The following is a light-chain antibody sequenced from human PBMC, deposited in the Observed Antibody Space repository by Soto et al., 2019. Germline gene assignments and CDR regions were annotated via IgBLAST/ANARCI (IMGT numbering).Light chain of an antibody. V-gene: IGLV2-23*01. CDR1: SSDVGSYNL. J-gene: IGLJ3*02. Sequence: QSALTQPASVSGSPGQSITISCTGTSSDVGSYNLVSWYQQHPGKAPKLMIYEGSKRPSGVSNRFSGSKSGNTASLTISGLQAEDEADYSCCSYAGSRTSLWVFGGGTKLTVL. CDR2: EGS. CDR3: CSYAGSRTSLWV.